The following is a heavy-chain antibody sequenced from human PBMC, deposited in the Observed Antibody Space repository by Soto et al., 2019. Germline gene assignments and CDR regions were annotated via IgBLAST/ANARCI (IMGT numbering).Heavy chain of an antibody. CDR1: GYIFTGYI. V-gene: IGHV1-24*01. D-gene: IGHD3-22*01. Sequence: ASVKVSCKASGYIFTGYIIHWLRQAPGKGLEWMGGFDPEDGETIYAQKFQGRVTMTEDTSTDTAYMELSSLRSEDTAVYYCATGAYYDSSGYHNYFDYWGQGTLVTVSS. J-gene: IGHJ4*02. CDR3: ATGAYYDSSGYHNYFDY. CDR2: FDPEDGET.